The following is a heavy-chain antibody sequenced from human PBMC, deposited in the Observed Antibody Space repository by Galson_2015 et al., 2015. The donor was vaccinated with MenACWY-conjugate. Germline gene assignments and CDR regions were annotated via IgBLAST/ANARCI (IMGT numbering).Heavy chain of an antibody. D-gene: IGHD6-19*01. Sequence: SETLSLTCTVSGGSISGYYWTWIRQPPGKGLQWIGYIYYSGSTNYDPSLESRVSISVDTSKNQFSLKLSSVTAADTAVYYCARWVAVKMIEYCGQGTLVTVSS. V-gene: IGHV4-59*01. CDR2: IYYSGST. CDR1: GGSISGYY. CDR3: ARWVAVKMIEY. J-gene: IGHJ4*02.